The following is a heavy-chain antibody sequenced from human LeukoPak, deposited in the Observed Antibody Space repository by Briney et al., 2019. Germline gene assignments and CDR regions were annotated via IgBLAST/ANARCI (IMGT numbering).Heavy chain of an antibody. Sequence: ARGSLRLSSAASGFTFSDYYIRSIRPAPRKRLERGSYISSSGSTIYYADSVKGRFTISRDNAKNSLYLQMNSLRAEDTAVYYCARFDPLFFDYWGQGTLVTVSS. J-gene: IGHJ4*02. CDR3: ARFDPLFFDY. CDR2: ISSSGSTI. CDR1: GFTFSDYY. V-gene: IGHV3-11*01.